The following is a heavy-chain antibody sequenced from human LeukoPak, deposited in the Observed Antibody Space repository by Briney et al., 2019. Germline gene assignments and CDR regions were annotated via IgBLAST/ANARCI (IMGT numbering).Heavy chain of an antibody. CDR2: ISGSGGST. Sequence: PGGSLRLSCAASGFTFSSYAMSWVRQAPGKGLEWVSAISGSGGSTYYADSVKGRFTISRDNSKNTLYLQMNSLRAEDTAVYYCAKGKGDYGDYLYYFDYWCQGTLVTVSS. V-gene: IGHV3-23*01. CDR3: AKGKGDYGDYLYYFDY. D-gene: IGHD4-17*01. CDR1: GFTFSSYA. J-gene: IGHJ4*02.